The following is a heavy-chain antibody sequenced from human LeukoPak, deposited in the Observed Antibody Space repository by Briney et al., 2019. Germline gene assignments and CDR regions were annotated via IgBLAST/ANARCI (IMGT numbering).Heavy chain of an antibody. CDR2: INHSGST. J-gene: IGHJ6*04. CDR3: ARGGYSGYPTPLYYGMDV. V-gene: IGHV4-34*01. Sequence: SETLSLTCAVYGGSSSGYYWSWIRQPPGKGLEWIGEINHSGSTNYNPSLKSRVTISVDTSKNQFSLKLSSVTAADTAVYYCARGGYSGYPTPLYYGMDVWGKGTTVTVSS. D-gene: IGHD5-12*01. CDR1: GGSSSGYY.